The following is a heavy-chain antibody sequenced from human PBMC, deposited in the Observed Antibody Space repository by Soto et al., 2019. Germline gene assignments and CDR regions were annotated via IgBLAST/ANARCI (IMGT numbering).Heavy chain of an antibody. D-gene: IGHD3-10*01. CDR3: ARGTMVENWFDP. CDR2: INSDGSST. J-gene: IGHJ5*02. V-gene: IGHV3-74*01. CDR1: GFTFSSYW. Sequence: GGSLRLSCAASGFTFSSYWMHWVRQAPGKGLVWVSRINSDGSSTSYADSVKGRFTISRDNAKNTLYLQMNSLRAEDTAVYYCARGTMVENWFDPWGQGTLVTVSS.